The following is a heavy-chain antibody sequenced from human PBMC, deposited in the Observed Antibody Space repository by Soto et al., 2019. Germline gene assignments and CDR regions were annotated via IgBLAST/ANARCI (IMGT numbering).Heavy chain of an antibody. V-gene: IGHV3-30-3*01. CDR1: GFTFSSYA. D-gene: IGHD5-18*01. CDR3: ARDLRGIQLWHNRRFYYYGMDV. J-gene: IGHJ6*02. Sequence: GGSLRLSCAASGFTFSSYAMHWVRQAPGKGLEWVAVISYDGSNKYYADSVKGRFTISRDNSKNTLYLQMNSLRAEDTAVDYCARDLRGIQLWHNRRFYYYGMDVWGQGTTVTVSS. CDR2: ISYDGSNK.